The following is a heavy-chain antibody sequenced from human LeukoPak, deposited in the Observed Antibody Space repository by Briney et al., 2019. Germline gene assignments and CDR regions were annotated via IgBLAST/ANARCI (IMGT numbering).Heavy chain of an antibody. Sequence: GGSLRLSCAASGFTFSSYGMHWVRQAPGKGLEWVAVIWYDGSNKYYADSVKGRFTISRDNSKNTLYLQMNSLRAEDTAAYYCPKSDTAMVYYFDYWGQGTLVTVSS. D-gene: IGHD5-18*01. V-gene: IGHV3-33*06. CDR2: IWYDGSNK. CDR1: GFTFSSYG. J-gene: IGHJ4*02. CDR3: PKSDTAMVYYFDY.